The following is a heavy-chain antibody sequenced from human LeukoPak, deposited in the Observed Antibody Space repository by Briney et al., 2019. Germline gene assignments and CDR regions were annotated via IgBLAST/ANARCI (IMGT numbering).Heavy chain of an antibody. D-gene: IGHD6-13*01. CDR1: GGSFSDYY. V-gene: IGHV4-34*01. CDR2: INHSGTT. CDR3: ANIAAAADSYNWFDP. J-gene: IGHJ5*02. Sequence: SETLSLTCAVYGGSFSDYYWSWIRQPPGKGLQWIGEINHSGTTNYNPSLKSRVTISVDTSKNQFSLRLSSVTAADTAVYYCANIAAAADSYNWFDPWGQGTLVTVSS.